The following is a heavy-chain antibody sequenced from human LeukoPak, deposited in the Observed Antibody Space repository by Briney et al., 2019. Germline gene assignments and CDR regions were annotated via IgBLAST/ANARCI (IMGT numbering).Heavy chain of an antibody. V-gene: IGHV1-18*01. J-gene: IGHJ4*02. D-gene: IGHD2/OR15-2a*01. CDR1: VYTFTIYG. Sequence: GASVKLSFNATVYTFTIYGITWVRHAPGQGLEWMGWISTYNGNTNYAQNLQGRVTMTTDTPTSTAYMDLRSLRSDDTAVLFCAWPRFSSVGHRVQGTLVTVSS. CDR2: ISTYNGNT. CDR3: AWPRFSSVGH.